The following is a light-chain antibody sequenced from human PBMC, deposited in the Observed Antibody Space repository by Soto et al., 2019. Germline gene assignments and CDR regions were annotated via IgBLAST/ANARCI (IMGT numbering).Light chain of an antibody. J-gene: IGKJ1*01. CDR1: QSISSW. Sequence: DIQMTQSPSTLSASVGDRVTITCRASQSISSWLAWYQQKPGKAPKLLIYDASSLESGVPSRFSGSGSGTEFTLTIGSLQPDDFAPYYCQQYNSYSGTFGQGPKVELQ. CDR2: DAS. CDR3: QQYNSYSGT. V-gene: IGKV1-5*01.